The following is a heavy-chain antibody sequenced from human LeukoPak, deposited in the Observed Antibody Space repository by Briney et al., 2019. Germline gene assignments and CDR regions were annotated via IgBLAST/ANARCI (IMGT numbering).Heavy chain of an antibody. J-gene: IGHJ5*02. Sequence: GGSLRLSCAASGFTFSTYEMNWVRQAPGKGLEWVSYIGTSDTTTYYADSVKGRFTISRDNAKNSLYLEMNSLRAEDTAVYYCASHYGDYVWGHLWGQGTLVTVSS. CDR3: ASHYGDYVWGHL. CDR1: GFTFSTYE. V-gene: IGHV3-48*03. CDR2: IGTSDTTT. D-gene: IGHD4-17*01.